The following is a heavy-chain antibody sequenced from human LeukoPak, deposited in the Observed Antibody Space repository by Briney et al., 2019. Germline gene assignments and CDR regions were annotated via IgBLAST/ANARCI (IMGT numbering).Heavy chain of an antibody. Sequence: GGSVKVSCKASGYTFTSYAMHWVRQAPGQRLEWMGWINAGNGNTKYSQKFQGRVTTTRDTSASTAYMELSSLRSEDTAVYYCARDGLYYYDSSGYYDGHFDYWGQGTLVTVSS. CDR1: GYTFTSYA. V-gene: IGHV1-3*01. CDR2: INAGNGNT. J-gene: IGHJ4*02. D-gene: IGHD3-22*01. CDR3: ARDGLYYYDSSGYYDGHFDY.